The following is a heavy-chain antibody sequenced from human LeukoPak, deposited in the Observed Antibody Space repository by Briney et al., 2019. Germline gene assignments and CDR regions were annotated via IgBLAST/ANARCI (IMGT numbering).Heavy chain of an antibody. CDR2: MNPNSGNT. D-gene: IGHD2-2*01. J-gene: IGHJ4*02. Sequence: ASVKVSCKASGYTFTSYDINWVRQATGQGLEWMGWMNPNSGNTDYAQKFQGRVTMTRNTSISTAYMELSSLRPEDTPVYYCARAYYHCSSTSCYLGYWGQGTLVTVYS. CDR1: GYTFTSYD. CDR3: ARAYYHCSSTSCYLGY. V-gene: IGHV1-8*01.